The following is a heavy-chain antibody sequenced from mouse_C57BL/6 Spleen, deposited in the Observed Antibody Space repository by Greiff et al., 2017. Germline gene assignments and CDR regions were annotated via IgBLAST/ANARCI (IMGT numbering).Heavy chain of an antibody. Sequence: QVQLQQPGAELVKPGASVKLSCKASGYTFTSYWMHWVKQRPGQGLEWIGMIHPNSGSTNYNEKFKSKATLTVDKSSSTAYMQLSSLTSEDSAVYYCARGIYSNYVYYAMDYWGQGTSVTVSS. CDR3: ARGIYSNYVYYAMDY. D-gene: IGHD2-5*01. V-gene: IGHV1-64*01. CDR1: GYTFTSYW. J-gene: IGHJ4*01. CDR2: IHPNSGST.